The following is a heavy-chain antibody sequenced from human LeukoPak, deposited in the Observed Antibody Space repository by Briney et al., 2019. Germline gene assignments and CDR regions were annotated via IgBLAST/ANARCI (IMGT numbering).Heavy chain of an antibody. Sequence: ASVKVSCKASGYTFTSYYMHWVRQAPGQGLEWMGIINPSGGSTSCAQKFQGRVTMTRDTSTSTVYMELSSLRSEDTAVYYCIAAAGTSDDYWGQGTLVTVSS. CDR3: IAAAGTSDDY. D-gene: IGHD6-13*01. CDR2: INPSGGST. CDR1: GYTFTSYY. J-gene: IGHJ4*02. V-gene: IGHV1-46*01.